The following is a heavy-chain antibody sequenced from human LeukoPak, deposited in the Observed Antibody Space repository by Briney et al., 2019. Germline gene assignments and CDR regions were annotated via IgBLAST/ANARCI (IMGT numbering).Heavy chain of an antibody. CDR2: ISGSGGST. D-gene: IGHD1-26*01. J-gene: IGHJ4*02. CDR1: GFTLSSYW. V-gene: IGHV3-23*01. Sequence: GGSLRLSCAASGFTLSSYWMHWVRQAPGKGLEWVSAISGSGGSTYYADSVKGRFTISRDNSKNTLYLQMNSLRAEDTAVYYCAKATRWAGVGARRYYFDYWGQGTLVTVSS. CDR3: AKATRWAGVGARRYYFDY.